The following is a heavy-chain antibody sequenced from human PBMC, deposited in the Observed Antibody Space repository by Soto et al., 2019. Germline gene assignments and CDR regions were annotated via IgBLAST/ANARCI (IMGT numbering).Heavy chain of an antibody. Sequence: ASVKVSCKASGGTFSSYAISWVRQAPGQGLEWMGGIIPIFGTANYAQKFQGRVTCTADESTSTAYMELSSLRSEDTAVYYCARGHLDIVVVPAAKRYYGMDVWGQGTTVTVSS. CDR2: IIPIFGTA. CDR1: GGTFSSYA. V-gene: IGHV1-69*13. CDR3: ARGHLDIVVVPAAKRYYGMDV. J-gene: IGHJ6*02. D-gene: IGHD2-2*03.